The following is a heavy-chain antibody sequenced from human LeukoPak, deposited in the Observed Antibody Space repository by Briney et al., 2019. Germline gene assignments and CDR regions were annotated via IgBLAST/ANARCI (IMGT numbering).Heavy chain of an antibody. Sequence: SETLSLTCTVSGGSISSYYWSWIRQPAGKGLERIGRIYTSGSTNYNPSLKSRVTISVDTSKNQFPLKLSSVTAADTAVYYCAREPILLWFGGEYFDYWGQGTLVTVSS. CDR1: GGSISSYY. V-gene: IGHV4-4*07. D-gene: IGHD3-10*01. CDR3: AREPILLWFGGEYFDY. CDR2: IYTSGST. J-gene: IGHJ4*02.